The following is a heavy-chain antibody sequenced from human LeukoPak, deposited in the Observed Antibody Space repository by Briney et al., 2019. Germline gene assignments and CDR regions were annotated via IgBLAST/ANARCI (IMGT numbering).Heavy chain of an antibody. CDR1: GYTFTSYA. D-gene: IGHD1-14*01. CDR2: INPNNGDT. CDR3: ARGVAGVYFYYYMDV. J-gene: IGHJ6*03. Sequence: ASVKVSCNASGYTFTSYAMHWVRQAPGQGLEWMGWINPNNGDTHYAQKFQGTVTMTRDTSISTAYMELSSLRSDDTAVYYCARGVAGVYFYYYMDVWGKGTTVSVSS. V-gene: IGHV1-2*02.